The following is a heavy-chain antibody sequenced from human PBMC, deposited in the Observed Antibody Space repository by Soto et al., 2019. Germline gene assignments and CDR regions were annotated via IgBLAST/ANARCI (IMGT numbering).Heavy chain of an antibody. CDR2: IIPIFGTA. Sequence: VSCKASGGTFSSYAISWVRQAPGQGLEWMGGIIPIFGTANYAQKFQGRVTITADESTSTAYMELSSLRSEDTAVYYCARDSRYYYDSSGYGPYAFDIWGQGTMVTVSS. D-gene: IGHD3-22*01. V-gene: IGHV1-69*01. CDR3: ARDSRYYYDSSGYGPYAFDI. CDR1: GGTFSSYA. J-gene: IGHJ3*02.